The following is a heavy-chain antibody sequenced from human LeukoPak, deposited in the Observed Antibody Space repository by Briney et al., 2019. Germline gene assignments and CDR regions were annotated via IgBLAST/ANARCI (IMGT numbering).Heavy chain of an antibody. J-gene: IGHJ4*02. D-gene: IGHD3-10*01. CDR3: ARDCCGEWYFFDS. Sequence: GGSLRLSCAASGFTFSSYGMHWVRQAPGKGLEWVAIISSGGSDKFYADSVKGRFTVSRDNSRNTLYLQMNSLRAEDTAVYYCARDCCGEWYFFDSWGQGTLITVSS. V-gene: IGHV3-30*19. CDR1: GFTFSSYG. CDR2: ISSGGSDK.